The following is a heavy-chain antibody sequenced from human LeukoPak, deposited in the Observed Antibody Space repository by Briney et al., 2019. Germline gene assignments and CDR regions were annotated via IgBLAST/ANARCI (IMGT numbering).Heavy chain of an antibody. D-gene: IGHD6-13*01. CDR2: MSNSGST. CDR1: GGSISSYY. CDR3: ARFPPLRITGQLDGGWFDP. Sequence: KPSETLSLTCTVSGGSISSYYWSWIRQPPGKGLEWIGYMSNSGSTNYNPSLKSRVTISVDTSKNQFSLKLSSVTAADTAVYYCARFPPLRITGQLDGGWFDPWGQGTLVTVSS. J-gene: IGHJ5*02. V-gene: IGHV4-59*08.